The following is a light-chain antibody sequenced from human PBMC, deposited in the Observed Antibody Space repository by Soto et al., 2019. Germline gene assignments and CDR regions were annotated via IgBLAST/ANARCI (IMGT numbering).Light chain of an antibody. CDR2: GAS. V-gene: IGKV3-15*01. Sequence: EIVMPHFPAALPVSPGERATLSCRASQSVSSNLAWYQQKPGQAPRLLIYGASTRATGIPARFSGSGSGTEFTLTISSLQSEDFAVYYCQQYNNWPRGTFGQGTKLEIK. CDR3: QQYNNWPRGT. J-gene: IGKJ2*02. CDR1: QSVSSN.